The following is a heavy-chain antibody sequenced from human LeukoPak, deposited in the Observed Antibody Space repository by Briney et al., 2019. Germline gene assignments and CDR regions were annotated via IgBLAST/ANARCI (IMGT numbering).Heavy chain of an antibody. CDR2: ISSSSSYI. V-gene: IGHV3-21*01. Sequence: GGSLRLSCAASGFTFSSYEMNWVRQAPGKGLEWVSSISSSSSYIYYADSVKGRFTISRDNAKNSLYLQMNSLRAEDTAVYYCASPNWGSNWFDPWGQGTLVTVSS. CDR3: ASPNWGSNWFDP. D-gene: IGHD7-27*01. J-gene: IGHJ5*02. CDR1: GFTFSSYE.